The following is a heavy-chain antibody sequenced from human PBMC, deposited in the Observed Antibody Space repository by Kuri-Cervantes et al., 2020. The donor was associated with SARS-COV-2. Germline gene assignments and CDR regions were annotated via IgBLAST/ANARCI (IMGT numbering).Heavy chain of an antibody. Sequence: SETLSLTCAVYGGSFSDYYWTWIRQPPEKGLEWIGEINQSGNTNYKPSLKSRVTISIDTSKNQFSLKLSSVTAADTAVYYCARLDSGYDRSGWFDPWGQGTLVTVSS. V-gene: IGHV4-34*01. J-gene: IGHJ5*02. CDR1: GGSFSDYY. CDR3: ARLDSGYDRSGWFDP. CDR2: INQSGNT. D-gene: IGHD5-12*01.